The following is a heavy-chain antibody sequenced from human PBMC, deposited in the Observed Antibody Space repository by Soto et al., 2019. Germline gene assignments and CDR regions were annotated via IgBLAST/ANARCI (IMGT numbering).Heavy chain of an antibody. V-gene: IGHV1-24*01. CDR1: GYTLSEVA. Sequence: ASVKVSCKVSGYTLSEVAIHWVRQTHGEGIEWIGGFDPENDETSYAQNFQGRVTLTEDTSTDTAYLELSGLRSEDTAIYYCTIAAYCSGATCYSGYNWFHPCGQGSLVTVSS. J-gene: IGHJ5*02. CDR3: TIAAYCSGATCYSGYNWFHP. CDR2: FDPENDET. D-gene: IGHD2-2*01.